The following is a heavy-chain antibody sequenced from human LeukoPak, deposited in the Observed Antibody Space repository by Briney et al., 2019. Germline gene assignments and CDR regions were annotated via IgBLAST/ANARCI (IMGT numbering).Heavy chain of an antibody. Sequence: ASVKVSCTASGYSFNFNYMHWVRQAPGQGLELMGWMNPNTIGTTFAQKFQGRVPMTRATSIRPAYMELSRLTSDATAVYYCARGAGSSWFAYWGQGTLVTVSS. CDR1: GYSFNFNY. D-gene: IGHD6-13*01. J-gene: IGHJ4*02. V-gene: IGHV1-2*02. CDR3: ARGAGSSWFAY. CDR2: MNPNTIGT.